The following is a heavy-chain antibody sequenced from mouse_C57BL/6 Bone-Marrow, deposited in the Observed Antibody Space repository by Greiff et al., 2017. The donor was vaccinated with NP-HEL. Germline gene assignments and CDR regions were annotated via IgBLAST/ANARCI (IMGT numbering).Heavy chain of an antibody. CDR1: GFTFSSYG. CDR2: ISSGGSYT. D-gene: IGHD2-4*01. Sequence: EVMLVESGGDLVKPGGSLKLSCAASGFTFSSYGMSWVRQTPDKRLEWVATISSGGSYTYYPDSVKGRFTISRDNAKNTLYLQMSSLKSEDTAMYYCARDDDYDDDYWGQGTTLTVSS. CDR3: ARDDDYDDDY. J-gene: IGHJ2*01. V-gene: IGHV5-6*01.